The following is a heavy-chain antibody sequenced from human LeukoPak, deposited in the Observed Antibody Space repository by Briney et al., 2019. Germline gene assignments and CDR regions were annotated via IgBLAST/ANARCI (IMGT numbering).Heavy chain of an antibody. CDR1: GGTFSSYV. CDR2: IIPIFGTA. CDR3: ARDPTGGYFDY. D-gene: IGHD1-14*01. V-gene: IGHV1-69*01. J-gene: IGHJ4*02. Sequence: SVKVSCKASGGTFSSYVISWVRQAPGQGLEWMGGIIPIFGTANYAQKFQGRVTITADESTSTAHMELSSPRSEDTALYYCARDPTGGYFDYWGQGTLVTVSS.